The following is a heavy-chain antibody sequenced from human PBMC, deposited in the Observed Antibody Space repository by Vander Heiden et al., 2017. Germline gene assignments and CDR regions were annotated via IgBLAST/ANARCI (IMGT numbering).Heavy chain of an antibody. V-gene: IGHV1-24*01. J-gene: IGHJ3*02. Sequence: DLSMHWVRQAPVKGLEGMGGFDPEDGETIYAQKFQGRVTMTEDTSTDTAYMELSSLRSEDTAVYYCATRRAYDAFDIWGQGTMVTVSS. CDR1: DLS. CDR2: FDPEDGET. CDR3: ATRRAYDAFDI.